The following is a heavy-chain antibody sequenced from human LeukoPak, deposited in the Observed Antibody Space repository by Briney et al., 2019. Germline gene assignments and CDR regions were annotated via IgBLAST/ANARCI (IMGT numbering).Heavy chain of an antibody. CDR3: ARDRGGSYSAIDY. CDR2: ISGSGGST. Sequence: GGSLGLSCAASGFTFSSYAMSWVRQAPGKGLEWVSAISGSGGSTYYADSVKGRFTISRDNSKNTLYLQMNSLRAEDTAVYYCARDRGGSYSAIDYWGQGTLVTVSS. J-gene: IGHJ4*02. V-gene: IGHV3-23*01. CDR1: GFTFSSYA. D-gene: IGHD2-15*01.